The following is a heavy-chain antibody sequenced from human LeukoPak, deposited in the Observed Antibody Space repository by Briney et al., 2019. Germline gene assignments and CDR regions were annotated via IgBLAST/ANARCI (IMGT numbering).Heavy chain of an antibody. J-gene: IGHJ4*02. CDR2: ISPYNGNT. CDR1: GYTFNTCG. Sequence: GASVKVSCKPSGYTFNTCGITWVRPAPGQGLGWMGWISPYNGNTNYAQKFQGRVTLTTDTSTSTAYMELRSLRSDDTAVYYCARGPHERSGYPDDWGQGTLVTVSS. CDR3: ARGPHERSGYPDD. V-gene: IGHV1-18*01. D-gene: IGHD3-22*01.